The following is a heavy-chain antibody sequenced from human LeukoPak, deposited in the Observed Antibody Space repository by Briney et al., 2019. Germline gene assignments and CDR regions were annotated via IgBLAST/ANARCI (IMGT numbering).Heavy chain of an antibody. D-gene: IGHD2-21*01. CDR3: ARSRSIAGDGFDI. CDR1: GFTFRGYE. J-gene: IGHJ3*02. CDR2: ISSSGYTI. V-gene: IGHV3-48*03. Sequence: GGSLRLSCAASGFTFRGYEMNWVRQAPGKGLEWVSYISSSGYTIYYADSVKGRFTISRGNAKNSLYLQMNSLRTEDTAVYYCARSRSIAGDGFDIWGQGTMVTVSS.